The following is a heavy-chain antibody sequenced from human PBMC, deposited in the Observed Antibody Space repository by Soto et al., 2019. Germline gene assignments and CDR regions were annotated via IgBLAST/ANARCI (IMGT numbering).Heavy chain of an antibody. CDR1: GYTFTSYG. V-gene: IGHV1-18*01. J-gene: IGHJ3*02. Sequence: QVQLVQSGAEVKKPGASVKVSCKASGYTFTSYGISWVRQAPGQGLEWMGWISAYNGNTNYAQKLQGRVTMTTDTSTSTAYMELRSLRSDDTAVYYCARDSTYDYIWDQSIDAFDIWGQGTMVTVSS. CDR2: ISAYNGNT. D-gene: IGHD3-16*01. CDR3: ARDSTYDYIWDQSIDAFDI.